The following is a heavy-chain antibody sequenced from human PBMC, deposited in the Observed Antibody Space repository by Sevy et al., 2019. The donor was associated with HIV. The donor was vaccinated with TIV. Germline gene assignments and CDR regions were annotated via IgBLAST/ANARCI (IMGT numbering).Heavy chain of an antibody. CDR1: GFTFSRYG. V-gene: IGHV3-30*18. CDR2: MSYDGSNK. J-gene: IGHJ4*02. Sequence: GGSLRLSCVASGFTFSRYGMHWVRQAPGKGLEWVAVMSYDGSNKFYADSMQGRLPISRDNSKNTLYLQMNSLRADDTGVFYCAKGEGEYSRAYYGFFDYWGQGSLVTVSS. CDR3: AKGEGEYSRAYYGFFDY. D-gene: IGHD6-25*01.